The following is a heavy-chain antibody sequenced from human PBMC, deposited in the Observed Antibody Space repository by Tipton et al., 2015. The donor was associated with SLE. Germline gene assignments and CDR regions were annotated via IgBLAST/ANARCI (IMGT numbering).Heavy chain of an antibody. V-gene: IGHV4-38-2*02. CDR3: ARGYYDFWSGFYNVGYYFDY. J-gene: IGHJ4*02. Sequence: TLSLTCTVSGDSFSNHFWSWIRQPPGKGLEWIGSLFHSGTTYYNPSLNSRVTILIDTSKNQFSLHLDSVTAADTAVYYCARGYYDFWSGFYNVGYYFDYWGQGSLVAVSS. CDR1: GDSFSNHF. CDR2: LFHSGTT. D-gene: IGHD3-3*01.